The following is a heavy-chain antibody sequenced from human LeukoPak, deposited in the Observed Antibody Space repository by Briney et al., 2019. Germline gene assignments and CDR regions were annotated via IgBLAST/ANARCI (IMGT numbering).Heavy chain of an antibody. J-gene: IGHJ3*02. CDR2: VSPKSGNT. Sequence: ASVKVSCKASGYIFTDYYIHWVRQAPGQGLEWMGWVSPKSGNTNYAQNSQGRVTMTRDTSTNTAYLEVNGLTFDDTAVYYCAREPPTVHPERRRLGVLDIWGQGTMVTVSS. CDR3: AREPPTVHPERRRLGVLDI. CDR1: GYIFTDYY. D-gene: IGHD1-1*01. V-gene: IGHV1-2*02.